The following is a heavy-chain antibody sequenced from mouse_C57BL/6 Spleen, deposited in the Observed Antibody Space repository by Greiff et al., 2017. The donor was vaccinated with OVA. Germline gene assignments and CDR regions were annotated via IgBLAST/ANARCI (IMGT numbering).Heavy chain of an antibody. Sequence: VQLQQSGPELVKPGASVKISCKASGYTFTDYYMNWVKQSHGKSLEWIGDINPNNGGTSYNQKFKGKATLTVDKSSSTAYMELRSLTSEDSAVYYCARENYKGRRYFDDWGQGTTLTVSS. V-gene: IGHV1-26*01. D-gene: IGHD2-12*01. CDR3: ARENYKGRRYFDD. CDR1: GYTFTDYY. CDR2: INPNNGGT. J-gene: IGHJ2*01.